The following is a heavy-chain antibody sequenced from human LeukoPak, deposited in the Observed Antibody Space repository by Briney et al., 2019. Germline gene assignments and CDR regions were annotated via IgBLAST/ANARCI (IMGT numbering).Heavy chain of an antibody. Sequence: WVRQMPGKGLEWIGYIYYSGSTYYNPSLKSRVTISVDTSKNQFSLKLSSVTAADTAVYYCAARVGAANFDNWGQGTLVTVSS. J-gene: IGHJ4*02. D-gene: IGHD2-15*01. V-gene: IGHV4-31*02. CDR3: AARVGAANFDN. CDR2: IYYSGST.